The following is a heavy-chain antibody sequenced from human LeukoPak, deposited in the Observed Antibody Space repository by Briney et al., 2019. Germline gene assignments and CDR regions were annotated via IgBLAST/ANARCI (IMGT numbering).Heavy chain of an antibody. CDR3: ARGPEYYYDSSGYFHVDV. J-gene: IGHJ6*04. D-gene: IGHD3-22*01. V-gene: IGHV3-74*01. CDR2: INSDGSST. CDR1: GFTFSSYW. Sequence: GGSLSLSCAASGFTFSSYWMHWVRHAPGKGLVWVSRINSDGSSTSYADSVKGRFTISRDNAKNTLYLQMNSLRAEDTAVYYCARGPEYYYDSSGYFHVDVWGKGTTVTVSS.